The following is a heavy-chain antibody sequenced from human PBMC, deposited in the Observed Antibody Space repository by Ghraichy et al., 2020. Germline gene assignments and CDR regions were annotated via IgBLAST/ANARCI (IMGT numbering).Heavy chain of an antibody. J-gene: IGHJ6*02. Sequence: GESLNISCASSGFTFSSYTMNWVRQAPGKGLEWVSSISSSSRYIYDADSVKGRFTISRDNAKKSLYLQMNSLRVEDTAVYFCARNREVANREGYYYYGMDVWGQGTPVTVSS. CDR3: ARNREVANREGYYYYGMDV. CDR2: ISSSSRYI. D-gene: IGHD5-24*01. CDR1: GFTFSSYT. V-gene: IGHV3-21*01.